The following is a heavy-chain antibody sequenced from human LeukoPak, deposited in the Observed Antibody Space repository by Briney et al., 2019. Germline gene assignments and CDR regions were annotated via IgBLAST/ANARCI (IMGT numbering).Heavy chain of an antibody. D-gene: IGHD1-26*01. J-gene: IGHJ4*02. CDR3: AKPSGSYSKRFDY. CDR2: INHSGSA. Sequence: SETLSLTCAVYGGSFSGYYWSSIRQPPGKGLEWVGEINHSGSANCNPSLKSRVTISVDTSKNQFSLKLSSVTAADTAVYYCAKPSGSYSKRFDYWGQGTLVTVSS. CDR1: GGSFSGYY. V-gene: IGHV4-34*01.